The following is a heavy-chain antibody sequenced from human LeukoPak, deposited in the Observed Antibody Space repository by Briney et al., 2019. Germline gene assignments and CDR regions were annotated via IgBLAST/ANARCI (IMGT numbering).Heavy chain of an antibody. CDR1: GFTFSSYA. CDR3: ARLGGRSSSSPFDY. CDR2: ISYDGSNK. V-gene: IGHV3-30-3*01. Sequence: PGGSLRLSCAASGFTFSSYAMHWVRQAPGKGLEWVAVISYDGSNKYYADSVKGRFTISRDNSKNTLYLQMNSLRAEDTAMYYCARLGGRSSSSPFDYWGQGTLVTVSS. D-gene: IGHD6-6*01. J-gene: IGHJ4*02.